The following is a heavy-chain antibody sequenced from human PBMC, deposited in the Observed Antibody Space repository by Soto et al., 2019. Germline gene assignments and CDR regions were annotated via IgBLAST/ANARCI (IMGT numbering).Heavy chain of an antibody. CDR1: GFTFSRYG. CDR2: ISYDGSNK. D-gene: IGHD2-21*02. V-gene: IGHV3-30*18. J-gene: IGHJ6*02. CDR3: AKDRTTYCGGYCYLAYYYYGMDV. Sequence: QVQMVESGGGVVQPGRSLSLSCAASGFTFSRYGMHWVRQAPGKGLEWVAVISYDGSNKYYADSVKGRFTISRDNSKNPLFLQMNSRRAEDTVVYYCAKDRTTYCGGYCYLAYYYYGMDVWGQGTTVTVSS.